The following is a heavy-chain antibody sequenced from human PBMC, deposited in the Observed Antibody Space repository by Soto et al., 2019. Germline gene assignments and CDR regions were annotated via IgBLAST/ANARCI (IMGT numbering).Heavy chain of an antibody. J-gene: IGHJ3*02. Sequence: EVQLLESGGGLVQPGGSLRLSCAASGFTFSNYAMSWVRQAPGKGLDWVSSISGSGDSIDYADSVKGRFTISRDNSKNTMYLRMNGLRVEDTAVYYCALSLRGLAFDIWGQGTMVTVSS. CDR3: ALSLRGLAFDI. V-gene: IGHV3-23*01. CDR2: ISGSGDSI. CDR1: GFTFSNYA. D-gene: IGHD3-16*01.